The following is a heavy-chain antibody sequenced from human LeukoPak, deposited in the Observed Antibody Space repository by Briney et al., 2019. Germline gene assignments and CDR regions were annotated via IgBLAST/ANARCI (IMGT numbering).Heavy chain of an antibody. D-gene: IGHD3-10*01. CDR3: ARDLWVRGVIVDYYYYGMDV. Sequence: GGFLRLSCAASGFTVSSNYMSWVRQAPGKGLEWVSVIYSGGSTYYADSVKGRFTISRDNSKNTLYLQMNSLRAEDTAVYYCARDLWVRGVIVDYYYYGMDVWGQGTTVTVSS. J-gene: IGHJ6*02. CDR2: IYSGGST. V-gene: IGHV3-66*01. CDR1: GFTVSSNY.